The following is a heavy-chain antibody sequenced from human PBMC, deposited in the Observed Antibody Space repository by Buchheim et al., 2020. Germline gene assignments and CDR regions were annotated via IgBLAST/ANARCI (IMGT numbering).Heavy chain of an antibody. CDR1: AFSFSGYA. CDR2: ISGSGGTT. J-gene: IGHJ4*02. CDR3: AKGYDFWSGSLEC. V-gene: IGHV3-23*01. Sequence: EVQLLESGGGLVQPGGSLRLSCAASAFSFSGYAMSWVRQAPGRGLEWVSSISGSGGTTFYADSVKGRFSISRDNSKNTPYLQMNSLRAEDTAVYFCAKGYDFWSGSLECWGQGTL. D-gene: IGHD3-3*01.